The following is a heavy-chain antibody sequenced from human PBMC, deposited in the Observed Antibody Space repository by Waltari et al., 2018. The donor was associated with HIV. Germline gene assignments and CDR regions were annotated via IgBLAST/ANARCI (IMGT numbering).Heavy chain of an antibody. CDR1: GPAFGSVG. D-gene: IGHD3-10*01. CDR3: ARDSSQVHWFGESLAL. J-gene: IGHJ4*02. Sequence: QVQLLEFGVAVGPPGDVLRLSCAAPGPAFGSVGMDWVRQAPGKGLEWPADISYDGMKKYYGDSLRGRLTISRDNSKKTLYLQMNTLRPEDTAIYFCARDSSQVHWFGESLALWGQGTLVIVSS. CDR2: ISYDGMKK. V-gene: IGHV3-30*03.